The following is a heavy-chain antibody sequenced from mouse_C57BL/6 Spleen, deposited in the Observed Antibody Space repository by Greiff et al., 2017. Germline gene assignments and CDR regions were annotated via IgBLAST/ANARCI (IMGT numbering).Heavy chain of an antibody. CDR2: INPNNGGT. CDR3: ARKDYYGSSPYFDV. D-gene: IGHD1-1*01. Sequence: VQLKQSGPELVKPGASVKIPCKASGYTFTDYNMDWVKQSHGKSLEWIGDINPNNGGTIYNQKFKGKATLTVDKSSSTAYMELRSLTSEDTAVYYCARKDYYGSSPYFDVWGTGTTVTVSS. J-gene: IGHJ1*03. V-gene: IGHV1-18*01. CDR1: GYTFTDYN.